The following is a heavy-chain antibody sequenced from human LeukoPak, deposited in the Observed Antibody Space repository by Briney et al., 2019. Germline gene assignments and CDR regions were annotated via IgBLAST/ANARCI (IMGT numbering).Heavy chain of an antibody. V-gene: IGHV4-34*01. Sequence: PSETLSLTCAVYGGSFSGYYWSWIRQPPGKGLEWIGEINHSGSTNYNPSLKSRVTISVDTSKNQFSLKLSSVTAADTAVYYCARGYHLTYYRYSGSWPYFDYWGQGTLVTVSS. CDR2: INHSGST. CDR3: ARGYHLTYYRYSGSWPYFDY. D-gene: IGHD1-26*01. J-gene: IGHJ4*02. CDR1: GGSFSGYY.